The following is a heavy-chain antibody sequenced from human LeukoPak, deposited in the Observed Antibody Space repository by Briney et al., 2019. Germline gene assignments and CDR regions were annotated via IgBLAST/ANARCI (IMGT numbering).Heavy chain of an antibody. CDR2: ISGGGGST. V-gene: IGHV3-23*01. CDR3: ARDARPGVRLRGADFDY. CDR1: GFTFSRNA. D-gene: IGHD1-14*01. J-gene: IGHJ4*02. Sequence: GGSLRLSCAASGFTFSRNAMSWVRQAPGKGLEWDSAISGGGGSTYYADSVKGRFTISGDNSKNTLCLQMNSLRAEDTAVYYCARDARPGVRLRGADFDYWGQGTLVTVSS.